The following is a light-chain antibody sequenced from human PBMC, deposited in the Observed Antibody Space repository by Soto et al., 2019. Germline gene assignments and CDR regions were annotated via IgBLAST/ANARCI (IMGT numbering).Light chain of an antibody. CDR3: CSYAGSYSFHVV. Sequence: QAVVTQPRSVSGSPGQSVTISCTGTSSDVGGYNYVSWYQQHPGKAPKLMIYDVTKRPSGVPDRFSGSKSGNTASLTISWLQAEDEADYYCCSYAGSYSFHVVFGGGTKLTVL. CDR1: SSDVGGYNY. V-gene: IGLV2-11*01. CDR2: DVT. J-gene: IGLJ2*01.